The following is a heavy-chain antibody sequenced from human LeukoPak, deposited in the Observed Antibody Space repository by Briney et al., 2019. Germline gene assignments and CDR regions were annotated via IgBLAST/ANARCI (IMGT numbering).Heavy chain of an antibody. CDR1: GFTVRNNY. Sequence: GGSLRLSCAASGFTVRNNYMSWVRQARGKGLEWVSVIYSGGSTYYADSVKGRFTISRDNSKNTLYLQMNSLRAEDTAVYFCATGERMVRGDGVDYWGQGTLVTVSS. V-gene: IGHV3-66*01. J-gene: IGHJ4*02. D-gene: IGHD3-10*01. CDR3: ATGERMVRGDGVDY. CDR2: IYSGGST.